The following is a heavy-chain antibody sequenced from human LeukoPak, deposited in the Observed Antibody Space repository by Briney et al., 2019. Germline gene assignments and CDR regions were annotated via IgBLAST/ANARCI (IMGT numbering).Heavy chain of an antibody. CDR2: IIPILGIA. D-gene: IGHD2-15*01. J-gene: IGHJ4*02. CDR1: GGTFSSYA. Sequence: ASVKVSCKASGGTFSSYAISWVRQPPGQGLEWMGRIIPILGIANYAQKFQGRVTITADKSTSTAYMELSSLRSEDTAVYYCARVSGHPSPDYFDYWGQGTLVTVSS. CDR3: ARVSGHPSPDYFDY. V-gene: IGHV1-69*04.